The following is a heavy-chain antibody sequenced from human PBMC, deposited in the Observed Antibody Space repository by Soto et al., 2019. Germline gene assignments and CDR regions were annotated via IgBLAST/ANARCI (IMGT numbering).Heavy chain of an antibody. CDR1: GYTFTSYG. D-gene: IGHD6-13*01. V-gene: IGHV1-18*01. CDR2: ISAYNGNT. J-gene: IGHJ4*02. Sequence: QVQLVQSGAEVKKPGASVKVSCKASGYTFTSYGISWVRQAPGQGLEWMGWISAYNGNTNYAQKFQDRVTMTTDTXTXXAYMELRSLRSDDTAVYYCARDWSSIAAAGTEGAYWGQGTLVTVSS. CDR3: ARDWSSIAAAGTEGAY.